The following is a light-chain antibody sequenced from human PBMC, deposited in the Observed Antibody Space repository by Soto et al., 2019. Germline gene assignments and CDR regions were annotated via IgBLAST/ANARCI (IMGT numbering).Light chain of an antibody. J-gene: IGKJ1*01. V-gene: IGKV3-11*01. CDR1: QSVSSY. CDR2: DAS. Sequence: EIVLTQSPATLSLSPGERETLSCRASQSVSSYLAWYQQKPGQAPRLLIYDASNRATGIPARFSGSGSGTDFTLTIISLEPEDFAVYYCQQRSNWPLTFGQGTKVDIK. CDR3: QQRSNWPLT.